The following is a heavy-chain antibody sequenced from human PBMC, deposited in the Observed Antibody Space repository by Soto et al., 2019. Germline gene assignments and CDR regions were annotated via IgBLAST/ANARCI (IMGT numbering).Heavy chain of an antibody. V-gene: IGHV3-48*02. J-gene: IGHJ4*02. CDR2: ISPGGDRI. D-gene: IGHD6-19*01. CDR1: GFMFDSYA. Sequence: EVQLVESGGGLVQPGGSLRLSCVASGFMFDSYAMNWVRQAPGKGLEWVSYISPGGDRIYYAESLKGRITISRDNARNSLSLQMNILSEEDTAVYYCTKSADSAGWGVDFWGQGTLVNVSS. CDR3: TKSADSAGWGVDF.